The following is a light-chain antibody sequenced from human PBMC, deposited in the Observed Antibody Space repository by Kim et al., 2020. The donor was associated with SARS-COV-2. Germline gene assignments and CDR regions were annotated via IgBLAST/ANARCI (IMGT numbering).Light chain of an antibody. J-gene: IGLJ3*02. Sequence: QSVLTQPPSVSGAPGQRVAIPCTGTSSNIGASYDVHWYQQLPGTAPKLLIYGNTIRPSGVPDRFSASKFGSSASLTITGLQAEDEAVYYCQSSDGTMSFWVFRGGTQLTVL. CDR2: GNT. CDR1: SSNIGASYD. V-gene: IGLV1-40*01. CDR3: QSSDGTMSFWV.